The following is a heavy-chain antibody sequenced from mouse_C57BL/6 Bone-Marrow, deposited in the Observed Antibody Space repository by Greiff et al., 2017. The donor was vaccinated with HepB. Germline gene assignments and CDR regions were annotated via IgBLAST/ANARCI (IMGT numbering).Heavy chain of an antibody. J-gene: IGHJ3*01. CDR1: GYTFTSYW. V-gene: IGHV1-50*01. CDR3: ARRYGFAY. Sequence: QVQLQQSGAELVKPGASVKLSCKASGYTFTSYWMQWVKQRPGQGLEWIGEIDPSDSYTNYNQKFKGKATLTVDTSSSTAYMQLSSLTSEDSAVYYCARRYGFAYWGQGTLVTVSA. CDR2: IDPSDSYT. D-gene: IGHD1-1*02.